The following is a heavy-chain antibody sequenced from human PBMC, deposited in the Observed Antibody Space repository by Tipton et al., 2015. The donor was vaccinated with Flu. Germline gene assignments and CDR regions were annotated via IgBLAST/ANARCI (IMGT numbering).Heavy chain of an antibody. V-gene: IGHV4-59*01. CDR2: IYYSGST. CDR1: GGSMTSNY. Sequence: TLSLTCTVSGGSMTSNYWSWVRQPPGKGPEWIGYIYYSGSTDYNPSLKSRVTISLDTSKNQFSLRLNSITAADTAVYFCARGFRYFDYWGQGTLVSVSS. J-gene: IGHJ4*02. CDR3: ARGFRYFDY.